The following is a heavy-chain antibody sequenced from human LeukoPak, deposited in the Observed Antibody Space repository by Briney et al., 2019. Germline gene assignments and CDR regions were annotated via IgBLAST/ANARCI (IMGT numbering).Heavy chain of an antibody. CDR3: ARGSRSGSYFRANAFDI. CDR1: GFTFSSYE. J-gene: IGHJ3*02. CDR2: ISSSGSTI. Sequence: PGGSLRLSCAASGFTFSSYEMNWVRQAPGKGLEWVSYISSSGSTIYYADSVKGRFTISRDNAKNSLYLHMNSLRAEDTAVYYCARGSRSGSYFRANAFDIWGQGTMVTVSS. D-gene: IGHD1-26*01. V-gene: IGHV3-48*03.